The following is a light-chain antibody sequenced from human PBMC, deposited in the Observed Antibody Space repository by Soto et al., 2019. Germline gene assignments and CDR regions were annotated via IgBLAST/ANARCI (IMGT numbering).Light chain of an antibody. CDR2: GTS. J-gene: IGKJ1*01. V-gene: IGKV3-20*01. CDR1: QIIGSSY. Sequence: EIVLTQSPGTLSLSPGERATLSCRASQIIGSSYLAWYQQKPGQAPRLVIYGTSGRATGIPDRFSGSGSGTVFTLTISRLEPEDFAIYYCHQYGSSGTFGQGTKVDIK. CDR3: HQYGSSGT.